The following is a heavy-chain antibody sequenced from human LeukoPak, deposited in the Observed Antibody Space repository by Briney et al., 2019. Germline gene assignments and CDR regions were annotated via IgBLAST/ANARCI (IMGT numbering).Heavy chain of an antibody. CDR1: GGSISSYY. CDR3: ARDHCSGGSYYSPGDY. V-gene: IGHV4-59*01. D-gene: IGHD2-15*01. CDR2: IYYSGST. J-gene: IGHJ4*02. Sequence: SETLSLTCTVSGGSISSYYWSWIRQPPGKGLEWIGYIYYSGSTNYNPSLKSRVTISVDTSKNQFSLKLSSVTAADTAVYYCARDHCSGGSYYSPGDYWGQGTLVTVSS.